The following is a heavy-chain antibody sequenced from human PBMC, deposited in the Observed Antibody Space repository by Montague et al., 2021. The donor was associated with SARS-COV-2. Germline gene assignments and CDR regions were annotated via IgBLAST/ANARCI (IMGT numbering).Heavy chain of an antibody. CDR1: GGSFSGYD. CDR2: INQSGSA. V-gene: IGHV4-34*01. D-gene: IGHD3-22*01. Sequence: SETLSLTCAVYGGSFSGYDWTWIRQSPGKGLEWIGEINQSGSAKYKPSLKSRVTISVDTSKNQFSLKLSSVTAADTAVYYCARGLMTINMMVVIMTGVSTWLDPWGQGTLVTVSP. CDR3: ARGLMTINMMVVIMTGVSTWLDP. J-gene: IGHJ5*02.